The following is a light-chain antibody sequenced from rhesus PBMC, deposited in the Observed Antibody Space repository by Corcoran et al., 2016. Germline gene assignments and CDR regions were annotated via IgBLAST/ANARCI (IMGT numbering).Light chain of an antibody. CDR2: AVS. J-gene: IGLJ2*01. CDR3: CSYAGSYTL. CDR1: SSDIGHSNY. Sequence: QAALTQPRSVSGSPGQSVAISCTGTSSDIGHSNYVSWYQQHPGTVPKLLIYAVSKRPSGVSDRFSGSTSGNTASLTISGLQAEDESDYYCCSYAGSYTLFGGGTRLTVL. V-gene: IGLV2-32*01.